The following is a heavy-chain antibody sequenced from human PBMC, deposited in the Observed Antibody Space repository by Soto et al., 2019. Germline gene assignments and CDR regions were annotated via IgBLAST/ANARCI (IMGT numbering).Heavy chain of an antibody. J-gene: IGHJ4*02. V-gene: IGHV4-59*01. CDR1: GRSISSYY. Sequence: ETLSLTCTVSGRSISSYYWSWIRQPPGKGLEWIGYIYFSGSTNYNPSLKSRVTISVDTSKNQFSLKLSSVTAADTAVYYCARAPRGNYGYPSYFDYWGQGTLVTVSS. D-gene: IGHD3-10*01. CDR3: ARAPRGNYGYPSYFDY. CDR2: IYFSGST.